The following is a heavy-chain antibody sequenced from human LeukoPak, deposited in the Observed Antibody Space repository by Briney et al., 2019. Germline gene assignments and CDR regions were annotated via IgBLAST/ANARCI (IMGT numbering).Heavy chain of an antibody. CDR2: VYYDGTS. V-gene: IGHV4-39*01. CDR3: VRHVSTNTGYFDS. J-gene: IGHJ4*02. CDR1: GGSINSHIYY. Sequence: PSETLSLTCTVPGGSINSHIYYWGWIRQPPGKGLEWIGSVYYDGTSYSNPSLQSRAAVFVDTSRDQFSLDLSFVTAADTALYYCVRHVSTNTGYFDSCGQGTLVSVSS. D-gene: IGHD5-24*01.